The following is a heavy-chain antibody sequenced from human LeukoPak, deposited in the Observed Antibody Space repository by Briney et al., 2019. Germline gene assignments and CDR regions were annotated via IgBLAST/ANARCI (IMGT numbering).Heavy chain of an antibody. CDR3: ARAGCSGGSCYIRGFFDY. J-gene: IGHJ4*02. CDR2: IYYSGST. D-gene: IGHD2-15*01. V-gene: IGHV4-30-4*08. CDR1: GGSISSGGYY. Sequence: SQTLSLTCTVSGGSISSGGYYWSWIRQHPGKGLEWIGYIYYSGSTYYNPSLKSRVTISVDTSKNQFSLKLSSVTAADTAVYYCARAGCSGGSCYIRGFFDYWGQGTLVTVSS.